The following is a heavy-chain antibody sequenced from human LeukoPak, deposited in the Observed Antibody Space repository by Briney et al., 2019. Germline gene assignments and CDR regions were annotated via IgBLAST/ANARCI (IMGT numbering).Heavy chain of an antibody. D-gene: IGHD5-24*01. CDR3: AKSGYNRFDY. V-gene: IGHV3-30*02. CDR2: IRYDGSNK. J-gene: IGHJ4*02. CDR1: GFTFSSYS. Sequence: PGGSLRLSCAASGFTFSSYSMNWIRQAPGKGLEWVAFIRYDGSNKYYADSVKGRFTISRDNSKNTLYLQMISLRAEDTAVYYCAKSGYNRFDYWGQGTLVTVSS.